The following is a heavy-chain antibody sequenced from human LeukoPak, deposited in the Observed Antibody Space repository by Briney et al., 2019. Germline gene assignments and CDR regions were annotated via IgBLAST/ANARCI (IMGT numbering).Heavy chain of an antibody. CDR1: GFTFSSYG. Sequence: GGSLRLSCAASGFTFSSYGMYWVRQAPGKGLEWVAVIWYDGSDKYYADSVKGRFTISRDNSKNTLYLQMNSLRVEDTAVYCCAKDPRHCSGGYCWDYYYYMDVWGKGTTVTVSS. CDR2: IWYDGSDK. CDR3: AKDPRHCSGGYCWDYYYYMDV. D-gene: IGHD2-21*02. V-gene: IGHV3-33*06. J-gene: IGHJ6*03.